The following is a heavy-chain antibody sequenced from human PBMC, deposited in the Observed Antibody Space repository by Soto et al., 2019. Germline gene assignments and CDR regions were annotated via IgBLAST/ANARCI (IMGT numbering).Heavy chain of an antibody. CDR2: ISAYNGNT. J-gene: IGHJ6*02. Sequence: ASVKVSCKAPGYTFTSYGISWVRQAPGQGLEWMGWISAYNGNTNYAQKLQGRVTMTADTSTSTAYMELSSLRSEDTAVYYCAKARDCSSTSCYASSYGMDVWGQGTTVTVSS. CDR3: AKARDCSSTSCYASSYGMDV. CDR1: GYTFTSYG. V-gene: IGHV1-18*01. D-gene: IGHD2-2*01.